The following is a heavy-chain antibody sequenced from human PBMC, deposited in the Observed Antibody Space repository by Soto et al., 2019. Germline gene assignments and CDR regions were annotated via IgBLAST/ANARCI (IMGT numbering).Heavy chain of an antibody. D-gene: IGHD3-22*01. Sequence: SVKVSCKASGGSFSNHAVSWVRQAPGQGPEWMGGIIPISGTTNYAQKFQDRVTITADESMTTAYMELNSLRSEDSAVHYCARGPDRSGFYLFDYWGQGTLVTVSS. V-gene: IGHV1-69*13. J-gene: IGHJ4*02. CDR2: IIPISGTT. CDR1: GGSFSNHA. CDR3: ARGPDRSGFYLFDY.